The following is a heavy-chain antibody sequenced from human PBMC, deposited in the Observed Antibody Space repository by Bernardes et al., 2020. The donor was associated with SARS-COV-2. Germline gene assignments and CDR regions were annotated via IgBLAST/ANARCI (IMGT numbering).Heavy chain of an antibody. J-gene: IGHJ6*03. CDR3: ARDPKPITVSYMDV. CDR1: GFAFSTYS. CDR2: ISFSSNHI. V-gene: IGHV3-21*01. D-gene: IGHD5-12*01. Sequence: GGSLRLSCAASGFAFSTYSMHWVRQGPGKGLEWVSSISFSSNHIYYADSVKGRFTISRDNAKNSLYLEMNSLRAEDSAIYYCARDPKPITVSYMDVWGKGTTVTVSS.